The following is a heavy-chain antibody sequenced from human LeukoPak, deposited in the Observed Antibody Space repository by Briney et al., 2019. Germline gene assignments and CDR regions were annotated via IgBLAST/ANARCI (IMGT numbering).Heavy chain of an antibody. D-gene: IGHD6-13*01. Sequence: EASVKVSCKASAYTFSTYAIHWVRQAPGQGLECMGSINTGYGYIKYSEKFQGRVTFTRDTSANTAYMELSSLRSEDTAVYFCAKAASRAAPYYFDYWGQGTLVTVSS. CDR1: AYTFSTYA. CDR3: AKAASRAAPYYFDY. V-gene: IGHV1-3*04. J-gene: IGHJ4*02. CDR2: INTGYGYI.